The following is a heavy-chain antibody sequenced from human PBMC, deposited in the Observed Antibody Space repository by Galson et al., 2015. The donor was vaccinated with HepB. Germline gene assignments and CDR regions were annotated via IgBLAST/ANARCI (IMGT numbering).Heavy chain of an antibody. CDR3: LKGLCTAINCRNTFNY. Sequence: SLRLSCAFSGFSFSTYAIYWDRQAPGKGLEYVSSISSNGGDTYYADSVKGRFTISRDNSNSTLSLQMSNLRPEDTAVYYCLKGLCTAINCRNTFNYWGQGSLVTVSS. V-gene: IGHV3-64D*08. J-gene: IGHJ4*02. D-gene: IGHD2-21*02. CDR2: ISSNGGDT. CDR1: GFSFSTYA.